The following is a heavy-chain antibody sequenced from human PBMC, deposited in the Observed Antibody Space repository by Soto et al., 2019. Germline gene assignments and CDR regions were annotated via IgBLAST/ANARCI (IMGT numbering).Heavy chain of an antibody. Sequence: ASVKVSCKASGYTFTSYDINWVRQATGQGLEWMGWMNPNSGKASYAQKFQGRVTMTTDTSMSTAYMELSSLRSEDTAVYYCARDRSYYDSSGYYYFDYWGQGTLVTVSS. D-gene: IGHD3-22*01. CDR2: MNPNSGKA. CDR3: ARDRSYYDSSGYYYFDY. V-gene: IGHV1-8*01. J-gene: IGHJ4*02. CDR1: GYTFTSYD.